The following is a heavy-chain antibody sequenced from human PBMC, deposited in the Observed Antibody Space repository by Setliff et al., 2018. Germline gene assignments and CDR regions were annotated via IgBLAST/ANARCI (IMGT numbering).Heavy chain of an antibody. Sequence: PSETLSLTCAVSDYSISSGYYWGWIRQPPGKGLEWIGSVYYSGSTYYNPSLKSRVTISIDTSKNQFSLKLSSVTAADTAVYFCVRRATYYNFWSGYYDYWGQGTLVTVSS. CDR1: DYSISSGYY. CDR2: VYYSGST. CDR3: VRRATYYNFWSGYYDY. D-gene: IGHD3-3*01. V-gene: IGHV4-38-2*01. J-gene: IGHJ4*02.